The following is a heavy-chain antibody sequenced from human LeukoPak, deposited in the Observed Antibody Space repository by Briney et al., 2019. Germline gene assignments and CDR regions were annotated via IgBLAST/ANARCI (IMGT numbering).Heavy chain of an antibody. D-gene: IGHD3-9*01. Sequence: PGGSLRLSCAASGFTFSSYSMNWVRQAPGKGLEWVSYISSSSSTIYYADSVKGRFTISRDNAKNSLYLQMNSLRAEDTAVYYCARDFSTHDADWGVWGKGTTVTVSS. CDR2: ISSSSSTI. CDR3: ARDFSTHDADWGV. CDR1: GFTFSSYS. V-gene: IGHV3-48*01. J-gene: IGHJ6*04.